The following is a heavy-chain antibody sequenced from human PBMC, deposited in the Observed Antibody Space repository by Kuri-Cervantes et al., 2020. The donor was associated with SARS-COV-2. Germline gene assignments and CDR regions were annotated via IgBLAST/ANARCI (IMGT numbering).Heavy chain of an antibody. Sequence: GSLRLSCTVSGGSISSYYWSWIRQPPGKGLEWIGYIYYSGSTNYNPSLKSRVTISVDTSKNQFSLKLSSVTAADTAVYYCARHWASSGWYGIGYFQHWGQGTLVTVSS. CDR2: IYYSGST. V-gene: IGHV4-59*01. D-gene: IGHD6-19*01. J-gene: IGHJ1*01. CDR3: ARHWASSGWYGIGYFQH. CDR1: GGSISSYY.